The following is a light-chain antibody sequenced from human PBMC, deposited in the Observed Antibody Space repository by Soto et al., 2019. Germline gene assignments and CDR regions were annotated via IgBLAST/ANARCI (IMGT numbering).Light chain of an antibody. CDR3: QQYGGSPRIT. V-gene: IGKV3-20*01. Sequence: DIVLTQSPGTLSLSPGERATLSCRASQSVRGTSLAWYQQKLGQAPRVLIFGASNRATGIPDRFSGSGSGTDFTLIINRLEPEDVAIYYCQQYGGSPRITFGQGTRLEVK. J-gene: IGKJ5*01. CDR2: GAS. CDR1: QSVRGTS.